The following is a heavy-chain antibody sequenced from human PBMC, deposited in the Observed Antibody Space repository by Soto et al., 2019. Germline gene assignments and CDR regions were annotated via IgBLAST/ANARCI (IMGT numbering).Heavy chain of an antibody. V-gene: IGHV1-18*01. Sequence: QVQLVQSGAEVKKPGASVKVSCKASGYTFTSYGISWVRQAPGQGLEWMGWISAYNGNTNYAQKLQGRVTMTTDTATSTAYVELRGLRADDTAVDYCASTVKNDFDYWGQGTLVTVSS. CDR1: GYTFTSYG. J-gene: IGHJ4*02. CDR3: ASTVKNDFDY. CDR2: ISAYNGNT.